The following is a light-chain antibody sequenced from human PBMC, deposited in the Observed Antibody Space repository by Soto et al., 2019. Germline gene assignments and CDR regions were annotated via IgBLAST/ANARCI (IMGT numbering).Light chain of an antibody. CDR1: QGISNY. CDR3: QQLTSYPRST. V-gene: IGKV1-9*01. CDR2: AAS. Sequence: DIQLTQSPSFLSASVGDRVTITCRASQGISNYLAWYQQRPGKAPKLLIYAASTLQTGVPSRFSGSGSGTEFTLTISSLQPEDFATYHCQQLTSYPRSTFGQGTQLEIK. J-gene: IGKJ5*01.